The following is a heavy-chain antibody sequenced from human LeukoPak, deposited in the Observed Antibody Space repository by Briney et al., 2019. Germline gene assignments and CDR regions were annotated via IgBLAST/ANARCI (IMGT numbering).Heavy chain of an antibody. CDR1: GFTFHDHG. CDR3: AREEGPYFDC. Sequence: GGSLRLSCAASGFTFHDHGMSLVRQPPGKGLEWVSALNWNGDHTGYADSVKGRFTISRDNAKKSLYLQMNSLTAEDTAFYYCAREEGPYFDCWGQGTLVTVSS. J-gene: IGHJ4*02. CDR2: LNWNGDHT. V-gene: IGHV3-20*04.